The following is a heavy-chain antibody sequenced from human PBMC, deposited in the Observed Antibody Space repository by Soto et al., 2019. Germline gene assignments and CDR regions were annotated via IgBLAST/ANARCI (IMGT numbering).Heavy chain of an antibody. CDR1: GYSFTSYW. CDR2: IYPGDSDT. CDR3: ARRYCSGGSCYSRMLAFDI. V-gene: IGHV5-51*01. D-gene: IGHD2-15*01. J-gene: IGHJ3*02. Sequence: GESLKISCKGSGYSFTSYWIGWVRQMPGKGLEWMGIIYPGDSDTRYSPSFQGQVTISADKSISTAYLQWRSLKASDTAMYYCARRYCSGGSCYSRMLAFDIWGQGTMVTVSS.